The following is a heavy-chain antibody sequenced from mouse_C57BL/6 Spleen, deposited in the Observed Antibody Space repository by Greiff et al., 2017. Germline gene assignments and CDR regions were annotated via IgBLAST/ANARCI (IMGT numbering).Heavy chain of an antibody. J-gene: IGHJ4*01. D-gene: IGHD1-1*01. CDR3: ARDYYGSSYDAMDY. Sequence: EVQLVESGAGLVKPGGSLKLSCAASGFTFSDYGMHWVRQAPEKGLEWVAYISSGSSTIYYADTVKGRFTISRDNAKNTLFLQMTGLRSEDTAVYDCARDYYGSSYDAMDYWGQGTSVTASS. CDR2: ISSGSSTI. CDR1: GFTFSDYG. V-gene: IGHV5-17*01.